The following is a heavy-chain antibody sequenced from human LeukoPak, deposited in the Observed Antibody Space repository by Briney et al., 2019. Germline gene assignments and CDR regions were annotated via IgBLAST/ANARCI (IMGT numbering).Heavy chain of an antibody. CDR2: INPNNGAT. D-gene: IGHD4-17*01. V-gene: IGHV1-2*02. Sequence: ASVKVSCKASGYTLTDYHIHWVRQAPGQGLEWMGWINPNNGATNYPQKFQGRVTMTRDTSVSTAYMELSRLRSDDTAVYYCARGTTLTTLPYYYYFIDVWGKGTTVTISS. CDR3: ARGTTLTTLPYYYYFIDV. CDR1: GYTLTDYH. J-gene: IGHJ6*03.